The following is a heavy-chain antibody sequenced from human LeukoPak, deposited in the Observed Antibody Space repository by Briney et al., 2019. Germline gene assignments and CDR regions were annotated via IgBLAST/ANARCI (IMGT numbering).Heavy chain of an antibody. V-gene: IGHV4-34*01. CDR3: ARVRNYDFWSGYPWREWFDP. CDR2: INHSGST. J-gene: IGHJ5*02. CDR1: GGSFSGYY. Sequence: SETLSLTCAVYGGSFSGYYWSWIRQPPGKGLEWIGEINHSGSTNYNPSLKSRVTISVDTSKNQFSLKLSSVTAADTAVYYCARVRNYDFWSGYPWREWFDPWGQGTLVTVSS. D-gene: IGHD3-3*01.